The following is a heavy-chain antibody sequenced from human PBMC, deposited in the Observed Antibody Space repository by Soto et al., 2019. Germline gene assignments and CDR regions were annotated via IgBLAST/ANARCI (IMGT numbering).Heavy chain of an antibody. CDR3: AREEALIVVPTGGIDYSFDY. J-gene: IGHJ4*02. V-gene: IGHV4-30-4*01. D-gene: IGHD3-22*01. Sequence: PSETLSLTCTVSGGSISSGDHYWSWLRQTPGKGLEWIGYIYYSGSTYYNPSLKSRLAISVDTSKNQFSLTLTSVTAADTAVYFCAREEALIVVPTGGIDYSFDYWGQGTLVTVSS. CDR1: GGSISSGDHY. CDR2: IYYSGST.